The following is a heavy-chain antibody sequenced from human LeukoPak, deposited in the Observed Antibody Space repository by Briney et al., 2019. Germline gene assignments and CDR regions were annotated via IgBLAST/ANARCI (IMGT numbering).Heavy chain of an antibody. CDR1: GGSISSYY. D-gene: IGHD6-19*01. V-gene: IGHV4-59*01. J-gene: IGHJ6*03. CDR2: IYYSGST. CDR3: GGAAYSSGWYETYYYYYMDV. Sequence: SETLSLTCTVSGGSISSYYWSWIRQPPGKGLEWLGYIYYSGSTNYNPSPKSRVTISVDTSKNQFSLKLSSVTAADTAVYYCGGAAYSSGWYETYYYYYMDVWGKGTTVTVSS.